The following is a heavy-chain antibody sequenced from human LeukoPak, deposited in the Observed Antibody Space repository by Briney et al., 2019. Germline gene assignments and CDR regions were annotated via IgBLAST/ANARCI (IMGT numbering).Heavy chain of an antibody. CDR3: ARDGIAVAGDAFDI. Sequence: GGSLRLSCAASGFTFSDYYMSWIRQAPGKGLEWVSYISSSGSTIYYADSVKGRFTISRDNAKSSLYLQMNSLRAEDTAVYYCARDGIAVAGDAFDIWGQGTMVTVSS. J-gene: IGHJ3*02. CDR1: GFTFSDYY. V-gene: IGHV3-11*01. D-gene: IGHD6-19*01. CDR2: ISSSGSTI.